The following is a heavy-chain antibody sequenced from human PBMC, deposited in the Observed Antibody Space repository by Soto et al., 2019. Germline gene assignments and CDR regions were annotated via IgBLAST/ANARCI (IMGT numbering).Heavy chain of an antibody. CDR3: ARSPRMTYGSSTVVRLDY. D-gene: IGHD6-6*01. CDR1: GYTFTSYA. CDR2: INAGNGNT. Sequence: ASVKVSCKASGYTFTSYAMHWVRQAPGQRLEWMGWINAGNGNTKYSQKFQGRVTITRDTSASTAYMELSSLRSEDTAVYYCARSPRMTYGSSTVVRLDYWGQGTLVTVSS. V-gene: IGHV1-3*01. J-gene: IGHJ4*02.